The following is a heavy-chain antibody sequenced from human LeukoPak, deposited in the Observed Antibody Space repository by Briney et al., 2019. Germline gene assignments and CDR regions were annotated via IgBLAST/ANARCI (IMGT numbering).Heavy chain of an antibody. CDR3: AKDLVGDYPRGMDV. V-gene: IGHV3-30*18. Sequence: GGSLRLSCAASGFTFSSYGMHWVRQAPGKGLEWVAVISYDGSNKYYADSVKGRFTISRDNSKNALYLQMNSLRAEDTAVYYCAKDLVGDYPRGMDVWGQGTTVTVS. D-gene: IGHD4-17*01. CDR1: GFTFSSYG. J-gene: IGHJ6*02. CDR2: ISYDGSNK.